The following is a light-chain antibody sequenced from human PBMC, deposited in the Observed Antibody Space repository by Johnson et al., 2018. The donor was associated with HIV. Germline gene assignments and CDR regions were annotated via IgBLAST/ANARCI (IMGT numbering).Light chain of an antibody. CDR3: GTWDSILSAYV. CDR1: SSNIGNNF. J-gene: IGLJ1*01. V-gene: IGLV1-51*01. CDR2: DNN. Sequence: QSVLTQSPSVSAATGQKVTISCSGSSSNIGNNFVSWYQQLPGTAPKLLIYDNNQRPSVIPDRFSGSTSGTSATLGITGLQTGDEADYYCGTWDSILSAYVFGTGTKVTVL.